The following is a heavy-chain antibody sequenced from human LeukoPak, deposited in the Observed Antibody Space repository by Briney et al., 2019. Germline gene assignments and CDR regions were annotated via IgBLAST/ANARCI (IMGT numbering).Heavy chain of an antibody. Sequence: PSGTLSLTCTVSGGSISSGGYYWSWIRQHPGKGLEWIGYIYYSGSTYYNPTLKSRVTISVDASKNQFSLKLSSVTAADTAVYYCARDTGGYYGSGDWFDPWGQGTLVTVSS. J-gene: IGHJ5*02. V-gene: IGHV4-31*03. CDR1: GGSISSGGYY. CDR3: ARDTGGYYGSGDWFDP. D-gene: IGHD3-10*01. CDR2: IYYSGST.